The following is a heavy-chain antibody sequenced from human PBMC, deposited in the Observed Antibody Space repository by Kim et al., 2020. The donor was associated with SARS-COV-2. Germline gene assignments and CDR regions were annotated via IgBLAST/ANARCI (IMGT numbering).Heavy chain of an antibody. V-gene: IGHV3-30*18. J-gene: IGHJ4*02. Sequence: GGSLRLSCAASGFTFSSYGMHWVRQAPGKGLEWVAVISYDGSNNYYADSVKGRFTISRENSKNTLYLQMNSLRAEDTAVYYCAKDLTLAAADSHYFDYWGQGTMVTVSS. CDR3: AKDLTLAAADSHYFDY. D-gene: IGHD6-13*01. CDR2: ISYDGSNN. CDR1: GFTFSSYG.